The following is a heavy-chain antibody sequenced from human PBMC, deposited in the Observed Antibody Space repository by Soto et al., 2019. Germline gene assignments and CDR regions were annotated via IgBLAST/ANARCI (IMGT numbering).Heavy chain of an antibody. V-gene: IGHV3-23*01. J-gene: IGHJ4*02. CDR1: GXTFTSYS. CDR2: ISGGSATI. Sequence: GSLRLSCVAAGXTFTSYSMSWVRQAPGKGLELVSSISGGSATIYYADSVKGRFTISIDKYKNTLYLQMNILIAEDTAIYYCAKDFVVISRYFDYWGQGNLVTAPQ. CDR3: AKDFVVISRYFDY. D-gene: IGHD2-21*01.